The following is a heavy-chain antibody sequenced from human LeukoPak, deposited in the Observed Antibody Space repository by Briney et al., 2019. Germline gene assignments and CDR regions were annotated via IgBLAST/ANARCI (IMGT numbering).Heavy chain of an antibody. CDR3: ATKMLNSDQSKYRHFDF. CDR1: GFTFSSYW. V-gene: IGHV3-7*01. Sequence: GGSLRLSCAASGFTFSSYWMSWVRQAPGKGLEWVANIKQDGSEKDYVDSVKGRFTISRDNAKNSLYLQMNSLRAEDTAIYYCATKMLNSDQSKYRHFDFWGLGTLVTVSS. D-gene: IGHD1-26*01. J-gene: IGHJ4*02. CDR2: IKQDGSEK.